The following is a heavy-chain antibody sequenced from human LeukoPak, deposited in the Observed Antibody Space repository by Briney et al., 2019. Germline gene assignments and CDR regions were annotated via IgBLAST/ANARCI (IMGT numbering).Heavy chain of an antibody. J-gene: IGHJ4*02. D-gene: IGHD5-18*01. Sequence: GGSLRLSCEASGYTFDDYAMHRVRQAPGKGLERVSAISWSSGSIGYADSVKGRFTISRDNGKTSIYLQMNSLRTEDTALYYCAKGHTYGLGESYLDFWGQGTLVSVSS. CDR1: GYTFDDYA. V-gene: IGHV3-9*01. CDR3: AKGHTYGLGESYLDF. CDR2: ISWSSGSI.